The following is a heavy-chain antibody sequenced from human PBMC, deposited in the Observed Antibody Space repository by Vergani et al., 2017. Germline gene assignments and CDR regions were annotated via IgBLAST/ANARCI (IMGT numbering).Heavy chain of an antibody. CDR2: IYYSGST. J-gene: IGHJ5*02. V-gene: IGHV4-39*07. D-gene: IGHD3-3*01. CDR3: ARDFGEFGVVTTPNWFDP. CDR1: GGSISSSSYY. Sequence: QLQLQESGPGLVKPSETLSLTCTVSGGSISSSSYYWGWIRQPPGKGLEWIGSIYYSGSTYYNPSLKSRVTISVDTSKNQFSLKLSSVTAADTAVYYCARDFGEFGVVTTPNWFDPGGQGTLVTVSS.